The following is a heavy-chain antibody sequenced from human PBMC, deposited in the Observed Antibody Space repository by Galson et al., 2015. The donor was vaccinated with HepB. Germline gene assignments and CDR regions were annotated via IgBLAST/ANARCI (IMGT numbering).Heavy chain of an antibody. D-gene: IGHD3-3*01. V-gene: IGHV3-30-3*01. CDR2: ISYDGSNK. J-gene: IGHJ4*02. CDR1: GFTFSSYS. Sequence: SLRLSCAASGFTFSSYSMHRVRQAPGKGLEWVAAISYDGSNKYYADSVKGRFTISRDNSKNTLYLQMNSLRAEDTAVYYCARDDLFDNREFDYWGQGTLVTVSA. CDR3: ARDDLFDNREFDY.